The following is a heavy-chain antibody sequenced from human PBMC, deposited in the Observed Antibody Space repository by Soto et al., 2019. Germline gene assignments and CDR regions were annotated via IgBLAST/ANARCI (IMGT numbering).Heavy chain of an antibody. J-gene: IGHJ6*02. CDR2: IVPMFAAP. Sequence: QVLLVQSGAEVKKPGSSVRVSCKTSGGTFSSFAISWVRLAPGQGLEWMGVIVPMFAAPTYAQKFQGRVSITADESTRXSYMELSRLRSDDTAVYYCARDRVMRGNAYYYGMDVWGQGTTVTVSS. D-gene: IGHD2-21*01. CDR3: ARDRVMRGNAYYYGMDV. V-gene: IGHV1-69*12. CDR1: GGTFSSFA.